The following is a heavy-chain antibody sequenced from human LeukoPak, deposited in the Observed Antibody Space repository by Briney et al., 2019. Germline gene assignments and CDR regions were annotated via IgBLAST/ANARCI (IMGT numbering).Heavy chain of an antibody. CDR3: ARDYDFWSGYYY. J-gene: IGHJ4*02. D-gene: IGHD3-3*01. V-gene: IGHV4-38-2*02. CDR2: IYHTGST. CDR1: GFSISSGYY. Sequence: SETLSLTCTVSGFSISSGYYWGWIRQPPVKGLEWIGLIYHTGSTYYNPSLKSRVTILLDTSKNQFSLKLSSVTAADTAVYYCARDYDFWSGYYYWGQGTLVTVSS.